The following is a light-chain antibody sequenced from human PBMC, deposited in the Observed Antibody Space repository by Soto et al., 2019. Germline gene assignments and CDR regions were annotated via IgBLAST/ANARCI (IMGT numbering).Light chain of an antibody. CDR3: QTRSNWTIT. CDR2: DKS. Sequence: LVFTPSRGTLSLSPGQPASLSCMASQSVSNYLAWYQQNTGQAPRLIIYDKSNRATGIPARFSGSGSGTDFTLNISSLETEDFAVYYCQTRSNWTITFGQGTRREIK. CDR1: QSVSNY. V-gene: IGKV3-11*01. J-gene: IGKJ5*01.